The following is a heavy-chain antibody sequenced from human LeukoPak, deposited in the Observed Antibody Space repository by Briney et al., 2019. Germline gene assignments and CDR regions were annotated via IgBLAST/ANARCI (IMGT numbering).Heavy chain of an antibody. D-gene: IGHD4-23*01. CDR2: ISDDGSST. Sequence: GGSLRLSCAASGFTFSSSWMHWVRQAPGKGLVWVSRISDDGSSTSYVDSVKGRFTISRDNAKNTLYLQMNSLRAEDTAVYYCARHLTYGGWNSWGQGTLVTVSS. CDR1: GFTFSSSW. CDR3: ARHLTYGGWNS. V-gene: IGHV3-74*01. J-gene: IGHJ4*02.